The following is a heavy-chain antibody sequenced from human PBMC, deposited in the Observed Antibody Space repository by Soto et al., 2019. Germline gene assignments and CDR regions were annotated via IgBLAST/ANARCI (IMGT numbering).Heavy chain of an antibody. CDR2: IDSSGSGI. J-gene: IGHJ4*02. CDR3: AREELTCGGDCFVY. D-gene: IGHD2-21*01. Sequence: PGGSLRLSCVASGFTFSDYEMNWVRQAPGKGLEWVSYIDSSGSGIYYADSMKGRFTTFRDNAKNSLYLQMNSLRGEDTAVYYCAREELTCGGDCFVYWGQGTPVTVSS. CDR1: GFTFSDYE. V-gene: IGHV3-48*03.